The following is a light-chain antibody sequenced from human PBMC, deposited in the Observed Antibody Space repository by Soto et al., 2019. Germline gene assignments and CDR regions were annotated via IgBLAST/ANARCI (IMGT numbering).Light chain of an antibody. CDR2: GAS. CDR1: QSVSSN. J-gene: IGKJ1*01. CDR3: QQYNNWPRWT. Sequence: EIVMTQSPATLSVSPGERATLSCRASQSVSSNLAWYQQKPGQAPRLLIYGASTRATGIPARFSGSGSGTEFTLPISSRQCEDFAVYYCQQYNNWPRWTFGQGPKVEIK. V-gene: IGKV3-15*01.